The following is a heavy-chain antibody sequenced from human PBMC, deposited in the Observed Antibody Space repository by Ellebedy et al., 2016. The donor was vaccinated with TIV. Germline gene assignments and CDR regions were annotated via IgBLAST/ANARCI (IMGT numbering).Heavy chain of an antibody. CDR3: AKDRGSRDSVYPNGMDA. D-gene: IGHD2-8*01. CDR1: GFAVSSNY. Sequence: GESLKISCAASGFAVSSNYMAWVRQAPGWGLEWVSLIYSDGNTNYADSVRGRFTISRDSSKNTLDLQMNSLSAEDTAVYFCAKDRGSRDSVYPNGMDAWGQGITVTVSS. CDR2: IYSDGNT. V-gene: IGHV3-66*02. J-gene: IGHJ6*02.